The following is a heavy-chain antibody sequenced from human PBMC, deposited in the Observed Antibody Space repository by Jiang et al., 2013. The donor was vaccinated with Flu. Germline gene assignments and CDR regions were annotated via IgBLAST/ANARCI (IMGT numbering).Heavy chain of an antibody. D-gene: IGHD4-23*01. CDR2: ISSSSSTI. Sequence: VQLVESGGGLVQPGGSLRLSCAASGFTFSSYSMNWVRQAPGKGLEWVSYISSSSSTIYYADSVKGRFTISRDNAKNSLYLQMNSLRDEDTAVYYCARDLDYGGNSGTEYFQHWGQGTLVTVSS. CDR3: ARDLDYGGNSGTEYFQH. J-gene: IGHJ1*01. CDR1: GFTFSSYS. V-gene: IGHV3-48*02.